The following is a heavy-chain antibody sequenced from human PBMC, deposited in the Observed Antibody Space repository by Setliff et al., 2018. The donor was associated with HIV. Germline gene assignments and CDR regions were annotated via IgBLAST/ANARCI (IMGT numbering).Heavy chain of an antibody. J-gene: IGHJ4*02. CDR1: GGSISSHY. CDR2: VYYSGDT. V-gene: IGHV4-59*11. D-gene: IGHD3-3*01. Sequence: SETLSLTCSVSGGSISSHYWTWIRQSPGKGLEWIGSVYYSGDTDYNPSLKSRVSTSVDTSKNQFSLKLSSVTAADTAVYYCATGIDNFWSGYVNWGQGTLVTVSS. CDR3: ATGIDNFWSGYVN.